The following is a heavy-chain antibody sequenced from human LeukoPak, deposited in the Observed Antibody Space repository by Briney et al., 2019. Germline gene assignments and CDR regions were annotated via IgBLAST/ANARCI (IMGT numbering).Heavy chain of an antibody. Sequence: GGSLRLSCAASGLTFSSYAMSWVRQAPGKGLEWVSAISGSGGSTYYADSVKGRFTISRDNSKNTLYLQMNSLRAEDTAVYYCAKDRAAAGTGVRDYYYYYGMDVWGQGTTVTVSS. J-gene: IGHJ6*02. CDR2: ISGSGGST. D-gene: IGHD6-13*01. V-gene: IGHV3-23*01. CDR3: AKDRAAAGTGVRDYYYYYGMDV. CDR1: GLTFSSYA.